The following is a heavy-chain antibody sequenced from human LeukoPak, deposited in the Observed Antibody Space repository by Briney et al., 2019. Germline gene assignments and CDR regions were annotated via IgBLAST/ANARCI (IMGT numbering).Heavy chain of an antibody. J-gene: IGHJ6*02. CDR3: AKGRVGANGYYYYGMDV. CDR2: ISYDGSNK. Sequence: PGSSLRLSCAATGFTFSSFSMHWVRQAPGKGLEWVAVISYDGSNKYYADSVKGRFTISRDSSKNTLYLQMNSLRTEDTAVYYCAKGRVGANGYYYYGMDVWGQGTTVSVSS. CDR1: GFTFSSFS. D-gene: IGHD1-26*01. V-gene: IGHV3-30*18.